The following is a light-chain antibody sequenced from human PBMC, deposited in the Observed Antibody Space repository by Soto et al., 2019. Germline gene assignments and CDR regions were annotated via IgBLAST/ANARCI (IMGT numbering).Light chain of an antibody. V-gene: IGLV2-14*03. CDR2: NVY. Sequence: QSVLTQPASVSGSPGQSITISCTGTSSDVGGYNFVSWYQQHPGKAPKLMLYNVYDRPSGISHRFSGSRSGNTASLTISGLQAEDEDHYYCNSYTSSSTLVFGGGTKLTVL. CDR1: SSDVGGYNF. CDR3: NSYTSSSTLV. J-gene: IGLJ2*01.